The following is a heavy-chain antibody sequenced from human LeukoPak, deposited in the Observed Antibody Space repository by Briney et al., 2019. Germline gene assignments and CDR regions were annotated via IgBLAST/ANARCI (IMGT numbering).Heavy chain of an antibody. Sequence: SETLSLTCTVSGGSISSSNFYWGWIRQPPGEGLEWIGKSYFIGITYYHPSLKSRVTISIDTSKNQFSLKLSSVTAADTAVYYCARNRRIVPDGTGRTGTYYFDYWGQGSLVTVSS. D-gene: IGHD6-13*01. CDR3: ARNRRIVPDGTGRTGTYYFDY. CDR2: SYFIGIT. V-gene: IGHV4-39*01. CDR1: GGSISSSNFY. J-gene: IGHJ4*02.